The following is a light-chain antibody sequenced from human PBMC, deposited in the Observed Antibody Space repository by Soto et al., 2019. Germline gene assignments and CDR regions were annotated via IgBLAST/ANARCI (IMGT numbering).Light chain of an antibody. Sequence: EIVMTQSPATLSVSPGERATLSCRASQSVSSNLAWYQQKPGQAPRRLIYGASTTATGIPARFSGSGSGTEFTLTNSSLQSEDFAVYYCQQYNNWGTFGQGTKVEIK. CDR3: QQYNNWGT. CDR2: GAS. J-gene: IGKJ1*01. CDR1: QSVSSN. V-gene: IGKV3-15*01.